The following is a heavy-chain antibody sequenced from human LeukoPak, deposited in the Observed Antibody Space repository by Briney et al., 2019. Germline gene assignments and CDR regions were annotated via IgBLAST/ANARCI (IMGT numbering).Heavy chain of an antibody. J-gene: IGHJ3*02. CDR1: GFTFNNYG. D-gene: IGHD1-26*01. CDR2: IRDDGSIK. V-gene: IGHV3-30*02. Sequence: GGSLRLSCAPSGFTFNNYGMHWVRQAPGKGLEWVAFIRDDGSIKYYADSVKGRFTISRDNSKNTLSLQMNSLRAEDTAVYYCAKGKWELLAFDIWGQGTMVTVSS. CDR3: AKGKWELLAFDI.